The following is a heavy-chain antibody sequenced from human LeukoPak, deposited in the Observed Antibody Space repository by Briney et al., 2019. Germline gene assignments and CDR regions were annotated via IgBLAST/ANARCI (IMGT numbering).Heavy chain of an antibody. D-gene: IGHD1-20*01. CDR3: ARNTLNWNLHYYYYYYMDV. CDR1: GFTFSDYS. J-gene: IGHJ6*03. CDR2: ISSTSSTI. Sequence: GGSLRLSCAASGFTFSDYSMNWVRQAPGKGLEGVSYISSTSSTIYYADSVKGRFTISRDNSKNTLYLQMNSLRAEDTAVYYCARNTLNWNLHYYYYYYMDVWGKGTTVTVSS. V-gene: IGHV3-48*01.